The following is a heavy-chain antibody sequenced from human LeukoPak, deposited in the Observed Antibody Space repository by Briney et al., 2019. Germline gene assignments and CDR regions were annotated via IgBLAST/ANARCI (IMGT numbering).Heavy chain of an antibody. D-gene: IGHD7-27*01. CDR2: INHSGST. CDR3: ARGPFNWGSLYWYFDL. J-gene: IGHJ2*01. CDR1: GGSFSGYY. Sequence: PSETLSLTCAVYGGSFSGYYWSWIRQPPGKGLEWIGEINHSGSTNYNPSLKSRVTISVDTSKNQFSLKLSSVTAADTAVYYCARGPFNWGSLYWYFDLWGRGTLVTVSS. V-gene: IGHV4-34*01.